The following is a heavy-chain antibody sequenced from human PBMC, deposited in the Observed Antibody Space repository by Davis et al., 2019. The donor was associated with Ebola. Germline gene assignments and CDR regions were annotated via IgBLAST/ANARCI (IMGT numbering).Heavy chain of an antibody. CDR1: GGSISSSSYY. Sequence: SETLSLTCTVSGGSISSSSYYWGWIRQPPGKGLEWIGSIYYSGSTYYNPSLKSRVTISVDTSKNQFSLKLSSVTAADTAVYYCARDRLRRNYGMDVWGQGTTVTVSS. D-gene: IGHD5-12*01. CDR2: IYYSGST. J-gene: IGHJ6*02. V-gene: IGHV4-39*07. CDR3: ARDRLRRNYGMDV.